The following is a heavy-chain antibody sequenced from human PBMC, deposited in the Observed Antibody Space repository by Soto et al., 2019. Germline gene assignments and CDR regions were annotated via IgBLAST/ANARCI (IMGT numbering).Heavy chain of an antibody. J-gene: IGHJ5*02. V-gene: IGHV3-23*01. Sequence: PGGSLRLSCEASGFTFSSFAMSWVRQAPGKGLEWVSSISGSGGRTYYADSVKGRFTISRDRSKNTLYLQMDSLRAEDTAVYHCAKGRVSDAKLGDNYFDPWGQGTLVTVSS. CDR3: AKGRVSDAKLGDNYFDP. CDR2: ISGSGGRT. CDR1: GFTFSSFA. D-gene: IGHD3-10*01.